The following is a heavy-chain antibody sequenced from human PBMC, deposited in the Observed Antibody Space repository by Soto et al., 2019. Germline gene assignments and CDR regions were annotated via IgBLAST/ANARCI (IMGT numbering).Heavy chain of an antibody. D-gene: IGHD5-12*01. CDR1: GGTFSSYA. CDR2: IIPIFGTA. J-gene: IGHJ6*02. CDR3: ARAEGGYDAQETYYYYYSGMDV. Sequence: QVQLVQSGAEVKKPGSSVKVSCKASGGTFSSYAISWVRQAPGQGLEWMGGIIPIFGTASYAQKFQGRVTITADESTSTAYMELSSLRSEDTAVYYCARAEGGYDAQETYYYYYSGMDVWGQGTTVTVSS. V-gene: IGHV1-69*01.